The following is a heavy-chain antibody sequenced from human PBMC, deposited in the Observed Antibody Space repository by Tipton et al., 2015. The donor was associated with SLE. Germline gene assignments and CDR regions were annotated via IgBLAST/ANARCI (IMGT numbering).Heavy chain of an antibody. V-gene: IGHV4-30-2*01. Sequence: TLSLTCAVSSGSISSSGYSWSWIRQPPGKGLEWIGYIYHSGSTYYSPSLKSRVTISLDRSKNQFSLNLTSVTAADTAVYYCASLAAPPYYYYYYMDVWGKGTTVTVSS. CDR2: IYHSGST. D-gene: IGHD6-13*01. CDR1: SGSISSSGYS. CDR3: ASLAAPPYYYYYYMDV. J-gene: IGHJ6*03.